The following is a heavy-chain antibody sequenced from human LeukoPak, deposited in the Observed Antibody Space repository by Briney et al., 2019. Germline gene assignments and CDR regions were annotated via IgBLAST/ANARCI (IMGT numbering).Heavy chain of an antibody. V-gene: IGHV3-23*01. CDR1: GFTFSSYA. CDR3: ARVLRGRGYYFDY. D-gene: IGHD2-15*01. CDR2: INSAGST. J-gene: IGHJ4*02. Sequence: PGGSLRLSCAASGFTFSSYAMSWVRQAPGKGLEWVSAINSAGSTYYGDSVRGRFTISRDNSKNSLYLQMNSLRAEDTAVYYCARVLRGRGYYFDYWGQGTLVTVSS.